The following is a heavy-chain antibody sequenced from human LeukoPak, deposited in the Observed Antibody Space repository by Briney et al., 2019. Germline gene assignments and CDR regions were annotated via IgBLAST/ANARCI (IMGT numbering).Heavy chain of an antibody. CDR3: AKGTRITIFGVVPDDAFDI. V-gene: IGHV3-30*02. D-gene: IGHD3-3*01. CDR1: GFTFSSYG. J-gene: IGHJ3*02. Sequence: QSGGSLRLSCAASGFTFSSYGMHWVRQAPGKGLEWVAFIRYDGSNKYYADSVKGRFTISRDNSKNTLYLQMNSLRAEDTAVYYCAKGTRITIFGVVPDDAFDIWGQGTMVTVSS. CDR2: IRYDGSNK.